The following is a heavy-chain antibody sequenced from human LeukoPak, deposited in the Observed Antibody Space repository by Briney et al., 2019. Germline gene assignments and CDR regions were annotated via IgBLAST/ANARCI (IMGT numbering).Heavy chain of an antibody. CDR1: GGSISSYY. Sequence: SETLSLTCTVSGGSISSYYWSWIRQPPGKGLEWIGYIYYSGSTNYNPSLKSRVTISVDTSKNQFSLKLSSVTAADTAVYYCARAVGWLFSPSFDYWGQGTLVTVSS. D-gene: IGHD3-22*01. V-gene: IGHV4-59*12. CDR3: ARAVGWLFSPSFDY. CDR2: IYYSGST. J-gene: IGHJ4*02.